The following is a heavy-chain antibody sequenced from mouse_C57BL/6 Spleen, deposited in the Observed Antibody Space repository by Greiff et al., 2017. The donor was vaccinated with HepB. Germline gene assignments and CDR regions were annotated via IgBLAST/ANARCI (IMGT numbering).Heavy chain of an antibody. D-gene: IGHD2-2*01. CDR3: ARIYYGYDGYWYFDV. CDR2: IYWDDDK. J-gene: IGHJ1*03. Sequence: ESGPGILQSSQTLSLTCSFSGFSLSTSGMGVSWIRQPSGKGLEWLAHIYWDDDKRYNPSLKSRLTISKDTSRNQVFLKITSVDTADTATYYCARIYYGYDGYWYFDVWGTGTTVTVSS. V-gene: IGHV8-12*01. CDR1: GFSLSTSGMG.